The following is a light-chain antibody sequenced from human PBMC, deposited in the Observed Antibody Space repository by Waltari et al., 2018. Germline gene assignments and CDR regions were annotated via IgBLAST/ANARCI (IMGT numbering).Light chain of an antibody. CDR2: GAL. CDR1: QSLNIAY. CDR3: QQYDTSPAT. V-gene: IGKV3-20*01. J-gene: IGKJ2*01. Sequence: EIVLTQSPGTLSLSPGERATLSCRASQSLNIAYVARYQHKSGQAPRLLIYGALYRATGIPDRFSGSGSGTDFTLTISRLEPDDFAVYYCQQYDTSPATFGQGTKLEIK.